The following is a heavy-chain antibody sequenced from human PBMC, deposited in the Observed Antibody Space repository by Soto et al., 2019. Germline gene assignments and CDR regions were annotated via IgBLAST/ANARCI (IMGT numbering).Heavy chain of an antibody. CDR3: ARADSSSWYSTYYYYYYGMDV. Sequence: QVQLVQSGAEVKKPGASVKVSCKASGYTFTSYDITWVRQATGQGLEWMGWMNPNSGNTGYAQKFQGRVTMTRNTSISTAYMELSSLRSEDTAVYYCARADSSSWYSTYYYYYYGMDVWGQGTTVTVSS. D-gene: IGHD6-13*01. CDR1: GYTFTSYD. CDR2: MNPNSGNT. V-gene: IGHV1-8*01. J-gene: IGHJ6*02.